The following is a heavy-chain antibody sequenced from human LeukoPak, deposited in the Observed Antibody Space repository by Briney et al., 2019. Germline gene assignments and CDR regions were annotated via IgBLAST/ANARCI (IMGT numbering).Heavy chain of an antibody. D-gene: IGHD6-13*01. V-gene: IGHV3-7*01. CDR2: IRQDGGEK. Sequence: GGSLRLSCAASGFTFSSYGMHWVRQAPGKGLEWVASIRQDGGEKSYVDSVKGRFTISRDNTKNSLYLQMSSLRVEDTAVYYCARDGTAPGLYSDLWGQGTLVTVSS. CDR3: ARDGTAPGLYSDL. J-gene: IGHJ4*01. CDR1: GFTFSSYG.